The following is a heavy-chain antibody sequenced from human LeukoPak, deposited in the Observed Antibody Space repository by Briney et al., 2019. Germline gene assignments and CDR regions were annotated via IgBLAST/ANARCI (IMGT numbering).Heavy chain of an antibody. J-gene: IGHJ6*02. Sequence: PGGSLRLSCAASGFTFSSYAMHWVRRAPGKGLEWVANIKHDGSKEYYVDSVKGRFTISRDNARNSVYLQMNSLRAEDTAVYFCARDENGYDYEDGMDVWGQGATVTVSS. V-gene: IGHV3-7*01. CDR2: IKHDGSKE. D-gene: IGHD3-22*01. CDR3: ARDENGYDYEDGMDV. CDR1: GFTFSSYA.